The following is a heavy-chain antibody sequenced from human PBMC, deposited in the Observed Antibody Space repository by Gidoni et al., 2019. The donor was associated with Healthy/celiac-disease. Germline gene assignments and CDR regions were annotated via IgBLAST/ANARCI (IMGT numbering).Heavy chain of an antibody. Sequence: QVQLQESGPGLVKPSATLSLTCTVSGGSISSYYWSWIRQPPGKGLEWIGYIYYSGSTNYNPSLKSRVTISVDTSKNQFSLKLSSVTAADTAVYYCARGGLRWLRFLDAFDIWGQGTMVTVFS. D-gene: IGHD5-12*01. CDR2: IYYSGST. J-gene: IGHJ3*02. V-gene: IGHV4-59*01. CDR3: ARGGLRWLRFLDAFDI. CDR1: GGSISSYY.